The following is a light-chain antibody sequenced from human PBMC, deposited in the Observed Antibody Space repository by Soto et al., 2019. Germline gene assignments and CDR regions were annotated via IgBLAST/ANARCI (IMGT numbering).Light chain of an antibody. CDR3: SSYGGNSNYV. Sequence: HSVLTQPPSASGSPGQSVTISCTGTSSDVGLYDYVSWYQQHPGKVPKLLIYEVTQRPSGVPDRFSGSKSGNTASLTVSGLQAEDEADYYCSSYGGNSNYVFGTGTKVTV. V-gene: IGLV2-8*01. CDR2: EVT. J-gene: IGLJ1*01. CDR1: SSDVGLYDY.